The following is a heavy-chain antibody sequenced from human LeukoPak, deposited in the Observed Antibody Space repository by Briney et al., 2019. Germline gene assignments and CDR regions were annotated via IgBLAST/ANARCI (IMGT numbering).Heavy chain of an antibody. J-gene: IGHJ4*02. V-gene: IGHV1-8*01. CDR1: RYTFTSYD. D-gene: IGHD3-16*02. CDR2: MNPNSGNT. CDR3: ARDQSYDYVWGSYHYFDY. Sequence: GASVKVSCKASRYTFTSYDINWVRQATGQGLEWMGWMNPNSGNTGYAQKFQGRVTMTTDTSTSTAYMELRSLRSDDTAVYYCARDQSYDYVWGSYHYFDYWGQGTLVTVSS.